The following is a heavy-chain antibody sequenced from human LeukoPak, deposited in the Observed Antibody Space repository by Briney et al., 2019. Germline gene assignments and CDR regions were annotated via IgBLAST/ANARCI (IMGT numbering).Heavy chain of an antibody. Sequence: GGSLRLSCAASGFTFSNYGMHWVRQAPGRGLQWVAVIWYDGSNEYYTGSVKGRFTISRDNAHDTLYLQMNSLRAEDTAVYYCARGSQSTWGFFAYWGQGTRVTVSS. D-gene: IGHD1-1*01. CDR3: ARGSQSTWGFFAY. J-gene: IGHJ4*02. CDR1: GFTFSNYG. V-gene: IGHV3-33*01. CDR2: IWYDGSNE.